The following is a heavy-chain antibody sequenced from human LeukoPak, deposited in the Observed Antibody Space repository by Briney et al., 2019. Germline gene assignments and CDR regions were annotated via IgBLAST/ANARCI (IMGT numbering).Heavy chain of an antibody. Sequence: SETLSLTCAVYGGSFSGYYWSWIRQPPGKGLEWIGEINHSGSTNYNPSLKSRVTMSVDTSKNQFSLKLSSVTAADTAVYYCARETSYHEYFQHWGQGTLVTVSS. CDR3: ARETSYHEYFQH. D-gene: IGHD2-2*01. CDR1: GGSFSGYY. J-gene: IGHJ1*01. V-gene: IGHV4-34*01. CDR2: INHSGST.